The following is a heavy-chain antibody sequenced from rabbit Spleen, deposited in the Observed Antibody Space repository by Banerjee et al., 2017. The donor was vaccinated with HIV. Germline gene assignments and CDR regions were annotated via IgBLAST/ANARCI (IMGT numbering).Heavy chain of an antibody. CDR3: ARANYVDLGYALNL. V-gene: IGHV1S45*01. CDR2: FGTIVGDG. Sequence: QEQLVESGGGLVQPGGSLKLSCKASGFDFGTYYMSWVRQAPGKGLEWIGCFGTIVGDGIYASWVNGRFSISKPSSTAVTLQVASLTAADTATYFCARANYVDLGYALNLWGPGTLVTVS. J-gene: IGHJ4*01. CDR1: GFDFGTYY. D-gene: IGHD6-1*01.